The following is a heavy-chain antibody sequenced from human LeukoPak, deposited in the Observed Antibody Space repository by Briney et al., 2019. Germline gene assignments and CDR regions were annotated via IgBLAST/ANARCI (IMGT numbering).Heavy chain of an antibody. J-gene: IGHJ4*02. V-gene: IGHV1-69*02. CDR3: ARVDRAVAGTPHY. CDR1: GGTFSSYT. D-gene: IGHD6-19*01. CDR2: IIPILGIA. Sequence: WVKVSCKASGGTFSSYTISWVRQAPGQGLEWMGRIIPILGIANYAQKFQGRVTITADKSTSTAYMELSSLRSEDTAVYYCARVDRAVAGTPHYWGQGTLVTVSS.